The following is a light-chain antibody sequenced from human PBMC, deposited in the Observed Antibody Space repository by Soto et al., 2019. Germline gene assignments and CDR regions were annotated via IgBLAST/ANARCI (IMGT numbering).Light chain of an antibody. CDR3: QQSSDWPRT. CDR2: RAS. CDR1: QSVSNR. J-gene: IGKJ1*01. Sequence: EIVMTQSPATLSVSPGERAILSCRASQSVSNRLAWYQQRPGQAPRLLIYRASARATGIPARFSGSGSGTEFTLTISSLQSEDFAIYYCQQSSDWPRTFGQGTNVEIK. V-gene: IGKV3-15*01.